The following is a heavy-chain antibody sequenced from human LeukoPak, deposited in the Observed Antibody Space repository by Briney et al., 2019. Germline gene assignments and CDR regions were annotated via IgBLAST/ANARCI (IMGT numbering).Heavy chain of an antibody. V-gene: IGHV3-7*01. Sequence: GGSLRLSCAVSGFIFSRHSMSWIRQAPGKGLEWVAKVKEDGTEQYYVDSVKGRFTISRDNAKNTVYLQMTTLRAEDTALYYCVRESGDYGSADMPGYYYYMDVWAKGTTVIVSS. D-gene: IGHD3-10*01. CDR3: VRESGDYGSADMPGYYYYMDV. J-gene: IGHJ6*03. CDR1: GFIFSRHS. CDR2: VKEDGTEQ.